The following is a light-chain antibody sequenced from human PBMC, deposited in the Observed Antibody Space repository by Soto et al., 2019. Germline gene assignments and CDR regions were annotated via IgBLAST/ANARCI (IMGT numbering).Light chain of an antibody. CDR2: DVS. V-gene: IGKV3-11*01. CDR3: QQRTTWPT. CDR1: QSVTSA. Sequence: EIVLTQSPDTLSLSPGDRATLSCRASQSVTSALAWFQQKPGQAPRLLIYDVSRRATGIPARFSGSGSGTDFTLTINSLEPEDFAVYYCQQRTTWPTFGGGTKVEIK. J-gene: IGKJ4*01.